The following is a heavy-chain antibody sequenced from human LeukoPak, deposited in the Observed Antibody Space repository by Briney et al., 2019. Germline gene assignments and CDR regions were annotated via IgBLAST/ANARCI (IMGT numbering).Heavy chain of an antibody. D-gene: IGHD2-15*01. J-gene: IGHJ5*02. V-gene: IGHV4-30-4*01. CDR2: IYYSGST. CDR3: AREHCSGGSCSGLGFDP. Sequence: PSQTLSLTCTVSGGSISSGDYHWSWIRQPPGKGLEWIGHIYYSGSTYYNPSLKSRVTISVDTSKNQFSLKLSSVTAADTAVYYCAREHCSGGSCSGLGFDPWGQGTLVTVSS. CDR1: GGSISSGDYH.